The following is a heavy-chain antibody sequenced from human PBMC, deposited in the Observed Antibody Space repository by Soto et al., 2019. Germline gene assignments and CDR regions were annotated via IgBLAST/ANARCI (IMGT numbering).Heavy chain of an antibody. CDR3: AKDREKLLSADAFDI. CDR2: ISGSGGST. D-gene: IGHD1-26*01. V-gene: IGHV3-23*01. Sequence: GGSLRLSCAASGFTFSSYAMSWVRQAPGKGLEWVSGISGSGGSTYYADSVKGRFTISRDNSKNTLYLQVNSLGAEDTAVYYCAKDREKLLSADAFDIWGQGTMVTVSS. J-gene: IGHJ3*02. CDR1: GFTFSSYA.